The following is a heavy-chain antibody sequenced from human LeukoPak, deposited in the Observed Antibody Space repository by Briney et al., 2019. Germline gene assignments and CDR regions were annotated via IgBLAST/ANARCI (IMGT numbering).Heavy chain of an antibody. V-gene: IGHV1-18*01. J-gene: IGHJ3*02. CDR1: GYTFTSYG. Sequence: GASVKVSCKASGYTFTSYGISWVRQAPGQGLEWMGWISAYNGNTNYAQKLQGRVTMTRDTSTSTVYMELSSLRSEDTAVYYCARGARPATALDAFDIWGQGTMVTVSS. CDR2: ISAYNGNT. D-gene: IGHD2-21*02. CDR3: ARGARPATALDAFDI.